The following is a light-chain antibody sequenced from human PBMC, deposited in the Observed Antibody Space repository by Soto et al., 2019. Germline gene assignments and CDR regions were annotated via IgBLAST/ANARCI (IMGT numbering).Light chain of an antibody. V-gene: IGKV1-5*03. CDR2: LAS. Sequence: DIQMTQSPSTLSANVGDRVTITYRASQTIGTWLAWYQQKPGRAPNLLIYLASTLERGVPSRFSGSGSGTEFSLTISSLQPDDSATYYCQQYSVYSYTFGQGTKLEIK. CDR1: QTIGTW. J-gene: IGKJ2*01. CDR3: QQYSVYSYT.